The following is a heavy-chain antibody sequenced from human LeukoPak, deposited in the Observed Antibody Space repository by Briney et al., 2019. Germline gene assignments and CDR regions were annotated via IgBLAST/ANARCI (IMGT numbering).Heavy chain of an antibody. CDR3: ARRKGDGYNSPFDY. CDR1: GXSFPNYW. Sequence: SGESLKISCKGSGXSFPNYWIGLVRQMPGQGVEWMGIIYAADSDTRYSPSFQGQVTISADKSINTAYLQWSSLKASDTAMYYCARRKGDGYNSPFDYWGQGTLVTVSS. CDR2: IYAADSDT. V-gene: IGHV5-51*01. J-gene: IGHJ4*02. D-gene: IGHD5-24*01.